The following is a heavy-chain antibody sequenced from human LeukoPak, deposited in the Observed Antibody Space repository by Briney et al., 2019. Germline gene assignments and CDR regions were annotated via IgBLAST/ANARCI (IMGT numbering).Heavy chain of an antibody. CDR1: GGSFSGYY. J-gene: IGHJ4*02. CDR3: ANGDYAPTDS. D-gene: IGHD4-17*01. CDR2: INHSGST. Sequence: PSETLSLTCAVYGGSFSGYYWSWIRQPPGKGLEWIGEINHSGSTNYNPSLKSRVTISVDTSKNRFSLKLSSVTAADTAVYYCANGDYAPTDSWGQGTLVTVSS. V-gene: IGHV4-34*01.